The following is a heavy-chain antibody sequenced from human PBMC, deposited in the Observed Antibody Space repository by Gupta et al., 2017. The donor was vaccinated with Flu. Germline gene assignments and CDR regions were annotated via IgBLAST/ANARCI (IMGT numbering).Heavy chain of an antibody. CDR3: ARDLEDSSSFIPHYYYGLDV. CDR1: GFTFSSYK. V-gene: IGHV3-21*02. D-gene: IGHD6-6*01. Sequence: EVQLVESGGGLVKPGGSLRLSCAASGFTFSSYKMNWVRQAPGKGLEWVSSSSSSSTYIFYADSVKGRFTISRDNAKNLLYLQMNSLRAEDTAVYYCARDLEDSSSFIPHYYYGLDVWGQGTTVTVSS. J-gene: IGHJ6*02. CDR2: SSSSSTYI.